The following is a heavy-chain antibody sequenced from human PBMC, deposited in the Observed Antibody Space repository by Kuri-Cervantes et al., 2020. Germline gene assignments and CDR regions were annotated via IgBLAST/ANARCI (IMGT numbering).Heavy chain of an antibody. CDR3: ARGYYYDSSGYYYFRVVRSADAFDI. Sequence: SLKISCAASGFTFSSYGMHWVRQAPGKGLEWVAVISYDGSNKYYADSVKGRFTISRDNSKNTLYLQMNSLRAEDTAVYYCARGYYYDSSGYYYFRVVRSADAFDIWGHGTMVTVSS. CDR1: GFTFSSYG. CDR2: ISYDGSNK. D-gene: IGHD3-22*01. J-gene: IGHJ3*02. V-gene: IGHV3-30*03.